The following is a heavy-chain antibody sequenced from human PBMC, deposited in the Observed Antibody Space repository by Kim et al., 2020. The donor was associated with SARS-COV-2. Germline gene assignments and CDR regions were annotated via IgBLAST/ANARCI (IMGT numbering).Heavy chain of an antibody. V-gene: IGHV3-21*01. D-gene: IGHD4-17*01. CDR1: GFTFSSYS. J-gene: IGHJ4*02. CDR3: ARGDYGGNSGDY. Sequence: GGSLRLSCAASGFTFSSYSMNWVRQAPGKGLEWVSSISSSSSYIYYADSVKGRFTISRDNAKNSLYLQMNSLRAEDTAVYYCARGDYGGNSGDYWGQGTLVTVSS. CDR2: ISSSSSYI.